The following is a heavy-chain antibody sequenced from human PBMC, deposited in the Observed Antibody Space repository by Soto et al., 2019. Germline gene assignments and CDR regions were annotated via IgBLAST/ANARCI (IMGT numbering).Heavy chain of an antibody. CDR3: ARERYSSGWYFNWFDP. J-gene: IGHJ5*02. CDR2: IYYSGST. V-gene: IGHV4-31*03. CDR1: GGSISSGGYY. D-gene: IGHD6-19*01. Sequence: QVQLQESGPGLVKPSQTLSLTCTVSGGSISSGGYYWSWIRQHPGKGLEWIGYIYYSGSTYYNPSLKSRVTRSXXTXKXXFSLKLSYVTAADTAVYYCARERYSSGWYFNWFDPWGQGTLVTVSS.